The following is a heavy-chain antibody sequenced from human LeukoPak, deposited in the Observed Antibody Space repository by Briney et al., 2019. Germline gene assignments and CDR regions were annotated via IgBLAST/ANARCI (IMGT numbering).Heavy chain of an antibody. D-gene: IGHD2-15*01. CDR1: GGSISSSSYY. J-gene: IGHJ4*02. V-gene: IGHV4-39*01. CDR2: IYYSGST. Sequence: PSETLSLTCTVSGGSISSSSYYWGWIRQPPGKGLEWIGSIYYSGSTYYNPSLKSRVTISVDTSKNQFSLKLSPVAAADTAVYYCARVATGYCSGGSCYPTTPDYWGQGTLVTVSS. CDR3: ARVATGYCSGGSCYPTTPDY.